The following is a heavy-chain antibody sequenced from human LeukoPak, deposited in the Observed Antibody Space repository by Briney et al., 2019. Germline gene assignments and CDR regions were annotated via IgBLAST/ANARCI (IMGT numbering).Heavy chain of an antibody. CDR2: IYPSDSDT. D-gene: IGHD5-12*01. J-gene: IGHJ4*02. Sequence: GESLKISCKASGYSFTNYWIGWVRQMPGKGLEWMGIIYPSDSDTSYSPSFQGQVTISADKSISTAYLQWSSLKASDTGMYYCARPSNSGYDFWGQGALVTVSS. CDR1: GYSFTNYW. V-gene: IGHV5-51*01. CDR3: ARPSNSGYDF.